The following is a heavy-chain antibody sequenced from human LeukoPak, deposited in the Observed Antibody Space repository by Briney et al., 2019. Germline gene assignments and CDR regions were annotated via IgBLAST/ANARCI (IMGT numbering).Heavy chain of an antibody. J-gene: IGHJ3*02. V-gene: IGHV4-59*01. D-gene: IGHD2-2*01. CDR2: IHHSGST. Sequence: PSETLSLTCRVSGGSISSYYWSWIRQPPGKRLEWIGDIHHSGSTHYNPSLKSRVTISMDTSKNQFSLKLSSVTAADTAVYYCARETSWLGGDAFDIWGPGTMVSVSS. CDR3: ARETSWLGGDAFDI. CDR1: GGSISSYY.